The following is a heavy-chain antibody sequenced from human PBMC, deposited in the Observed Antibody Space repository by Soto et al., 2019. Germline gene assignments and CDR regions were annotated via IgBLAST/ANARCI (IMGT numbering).Heavy chain of an antibody. J-gene: IGHJ4*02. CDR2: INPDSGAT. D-gene: IGHD6-13*01. Sequence: VSVKVSCKASGYTFTGYYMHWVRQAPGQGLEWMGWINPDSGATKYSQKFQGRVTMTRDTSITTAYMELSRLRYDDTAVYYCARPPRYSSSWYDYWGQGTLVTVSS. V-gene: IGHV1-2*02. CDR3: ARPPRYSSSWYDY. CDR1: GYTFTGYY.